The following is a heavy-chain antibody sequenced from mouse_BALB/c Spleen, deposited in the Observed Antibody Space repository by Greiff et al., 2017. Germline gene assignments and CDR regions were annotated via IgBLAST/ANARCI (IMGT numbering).Heavy chain of an antibody. D-gene: IGHD2-4*01. Sequence: EVQVVESGGGLVKPGGSLKLSCAASGFTFSSYAMSWVRQTPEKRLEWVATISSGGSYTYYPDSVKGRFTISRDNAKNTLYLQMSSLRSEDTAMYYCARFDYDVNYAMDYWGQGTSVTVSS. CDR3: ARFDYDVNYAMDY. CDR1: GFTFSSYA. V-gene: IGHV5-9-3*01. J-gene: IGHJ4*01. CDR2: ISSGGSYT.